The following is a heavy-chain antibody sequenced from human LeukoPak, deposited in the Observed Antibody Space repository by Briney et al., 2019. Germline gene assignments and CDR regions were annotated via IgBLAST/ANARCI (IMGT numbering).Heavy chain of an antibody. D-gene: IGHD3-3*01. V-gene: IGHV1-2*02. CDR2: IIPNSGGT. Sequence: ASVKVSCKASGYTFTGYYMHWVRQAPGQGLEWMGWIIPNSGGTNYAQKFQGRVTMTRDTSISTAYMELSRLRSDDTAVYYCARTASITIFGVPFPGYWGQGTLVTVSS. CDR1: GYTFTGYY. CDR3: ARTASITIFGVPFPGY. J-gene: IGHJ4*02.